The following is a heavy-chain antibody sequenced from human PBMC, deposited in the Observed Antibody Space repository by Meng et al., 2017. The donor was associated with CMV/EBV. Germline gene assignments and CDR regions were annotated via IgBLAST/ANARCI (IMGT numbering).Heavy chain of an antibody. CDR3: ARDLWPAAIRTPYYYGMDV. V-gene: IGHV1-2*02. J-gene: IGHJ6*02. Sequence: ASVKVSCKASGYTFTGYYTHWVRQAPGQGLEWMGWINPNSGGTNYAQKFQGRVTMTRDTSISTAYMELSRLRSDDTAVYYCARDLWPAAIRTPYYYGMDVWGQGTTVTVSS. D-gene: IGHD2-2*01. CDR1: GYTFTGYY. CDR2: INPNSGGT.